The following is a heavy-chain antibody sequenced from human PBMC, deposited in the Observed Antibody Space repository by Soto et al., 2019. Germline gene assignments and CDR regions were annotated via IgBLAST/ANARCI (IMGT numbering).Heavy chain of an antibody. CDR2: IHDTGGT. V-gene: IGHV4-4*07. J-gene: IGHJ4*02. CDR1: GGSISGYY. Sequence: SETLSFTCTVSGGSISGYYWNWFRQPAGKRLEWIGRIHDTGGTNYNPSLRSRVTVSLDTAKNQLSLKLNSVTAVDTAVYYCARITGGPICWGQGTLVTVSS. CDR3: ARITGGPIC.